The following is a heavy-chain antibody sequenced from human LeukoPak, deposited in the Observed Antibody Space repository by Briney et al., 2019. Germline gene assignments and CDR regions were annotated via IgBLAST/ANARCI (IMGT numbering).Heavy chain of an antibody. D-gene: IGHD1-7*01. Sequence: PSETLSLTCTVSGGSISSSSYYWGWLRQPPGKGLEWIGSIYYSGSTYYNPSLKSRVTISVDTSKNQFSLKLSSVTAADTVVYYCARETRLPQHWFDPWGQGTLVTVSS. J-gene: IGHJ5*02. CDR1: GGSISSSSYY. CDR2: IYYSGST. CDR3: ARETRLPQHWFDP. V-gene: IGHV4-39*07.